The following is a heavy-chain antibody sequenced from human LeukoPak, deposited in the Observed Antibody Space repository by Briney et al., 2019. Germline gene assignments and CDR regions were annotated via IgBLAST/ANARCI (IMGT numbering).Heavy chain of an antibody. Sequence: PGGSLRLSCAASGFTFSSSWKHWVRRAPGKGLVWVSRISSDGSNTIYADSVKGRFTISRDNAKNTLYLQMNSLGVEDTAVYHCARDRGGSGPTTTDYWGQGTLVTVSS. J-gene: IGHJ4*02. V-gene: IGHV3-74*01. CDR2: ISSDGSNT. CDR1: GFTFSSSW. CDR3: ARDRGGSGPTTTDY. D-gene: IGHD6-19*01.